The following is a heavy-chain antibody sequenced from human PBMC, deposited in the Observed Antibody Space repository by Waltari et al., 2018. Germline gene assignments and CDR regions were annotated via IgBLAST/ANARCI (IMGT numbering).Heavy chain of an antibody. D-gene: IGHD6-19*01. CDR3: AKDLRTSGWYHYFDY. V-gene: IGHV3-33*06. J-gene: IGHJ4*02. CDR2: IWYDGGDK. Sequence: QVQLVESGGGVVQHGTSLRLSCAASGFIFSNYGMHWVRQAPGKGLEWVAFIWYDGGDKYYSDSVRGRFTVSKDNSKQTLYLQMNSLRADDTAVYYCAKDLRTSGWYHYFDYWGQGTRVTVSS. CDR1: GFIFSNYG.